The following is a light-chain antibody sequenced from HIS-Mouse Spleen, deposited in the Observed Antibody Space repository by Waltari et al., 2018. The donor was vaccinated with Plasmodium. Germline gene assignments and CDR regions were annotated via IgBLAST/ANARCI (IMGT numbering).Light chain of an antibody. V-gene: IGLV3-10*01. CDR2: EDS. CDR1: ALPKKS. CDR3: YSTDSSGNHRV. J-gene: IGLJ3*02. Sequence: SYELTQPPSVSVSPGQTARNTCSGDALPKKSAYWYQQKSGTSPVLVIYEDSKRPSGIPERFAGSSSGTMATLTISGAQVEDEADYYCYSTDSSGNHRVFGGGTKLTVL.